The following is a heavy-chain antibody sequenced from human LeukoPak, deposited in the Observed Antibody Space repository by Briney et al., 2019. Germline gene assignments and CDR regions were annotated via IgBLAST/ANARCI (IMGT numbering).Heavy chain of an antibody. CDR3: ARAQAILGDSGMDV. Sequence: GGSLRLSCAASGFTFSTYAINWVRQAPGKGLEWVSSISSSSSYIYYADSVKGRFTISRDNAKNSLYLQMNSLRAEDTAVYYCARAQAILGDSGMDVWGQGTTVTVSS. CDR2: ISSSSSYI. D-gene: IGHD3-10*01. V-gene: IGHV3-21*01. CDR1: GFTFSTYA. J-gene: IGHJ6*02.